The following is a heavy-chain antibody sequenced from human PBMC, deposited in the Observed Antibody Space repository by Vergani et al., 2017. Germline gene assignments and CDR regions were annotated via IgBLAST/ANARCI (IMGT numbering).Heavy chain of an antibody. J-gene: IGHJ4*02. CDR2: INHSGST. V-gene: IGHV4-34*01. Sequence: QVQLQQWGAGLLKPSETLSLTCAVYGGSFSGYYWSWIRQPPGKGLEWIGEINHSGSTNYNPSLKSRVTISVDTSKNQFSLKLSSVTAADTAVYYCASGIGYDFWSGYSYYFDDWGQGTLVTVSS. D-gene: IGHD3-3*01. CDR1: GGSFSGYY. CDR3: ASGIGYDFWSGYSYYFDD.